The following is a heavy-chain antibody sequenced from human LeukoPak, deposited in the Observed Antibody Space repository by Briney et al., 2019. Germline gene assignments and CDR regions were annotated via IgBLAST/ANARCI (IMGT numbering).Heavy chain of an antibody. CDR2: ISAYNGNT. J-gene: IGHJ4*02. D-gene: IGHD3-9*01. CDR1: GYTFTSFG. CDR3: ARIKYYDILTGYNDY. Sequence: GASVKVSCKASGYTFTSFGTSWVRQAPGQGLEWMGWISAYNGNTNYAQKLQGRVTMTTDTSTSTAYMELRSLRSDDTAVYYCARIKYYDILTGYNDYWGQGTLVTVSS. V-gene: IGHV1-18*01.